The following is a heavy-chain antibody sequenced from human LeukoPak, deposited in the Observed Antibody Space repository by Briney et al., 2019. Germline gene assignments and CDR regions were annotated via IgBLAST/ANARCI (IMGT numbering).Heavy chain of an antibody. J-gene: IGHJ5*02. D-gene: IGHD6-6*01. V-gene: IGHV4-39*07. CDR3: AREGLYSSSSGSSSWFDP. CDR1: GGSISSSSYY. CDR2: IYYSGST. Sequence: SETLSLTCTVSGGSISSSSYYWGWIRQPPGKGLEWIGSIYYSGSTYYNPSLKSRVTISVDTSKNQFSLKLSSVTAADTAVYYCAREGLYSSSSGSSSWFDPWGQGTLVTVSS.